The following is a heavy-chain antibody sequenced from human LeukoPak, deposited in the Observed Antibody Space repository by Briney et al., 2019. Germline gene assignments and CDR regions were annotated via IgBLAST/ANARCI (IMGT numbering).Heavy chain of an antibody. D-gene: IGHD2-15*01. Sequence: PSETLSLTCAVYGGSFSGYYWSWIRQPPGKGLEWNGEINHSEATDYNPSFKSRVTISVDTSKNQFSLKLSSVTAADTAVYYCAREAQYCSGGSCYGGYFQHWGQGTLVTVSS. CDR2: INHSEAT. CDR3: AREAQYCSGGSCYGGYFQH. CDR1: GGSFSGYY. J-gene: IGHJ1*01. V-gene: IGHV4-34*01.